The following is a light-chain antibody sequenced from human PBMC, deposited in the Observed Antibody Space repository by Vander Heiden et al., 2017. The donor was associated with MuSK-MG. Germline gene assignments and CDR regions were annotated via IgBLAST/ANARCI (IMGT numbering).Light chain of an antibody. J-gene: IGLJ1*01. CDR2: EVS. CDR3: SSRTGSNTYA. Sequence: SALTQPASVSGSPGQSITIPCTGTSSDVGGYNYVSWYQHHPGKAPKLLIFEVSNRPSGVSNRFSGSKSGNTASLTISGLQAENEADYYCSSRTGSNTYAFGTGTTVTVV. CDR1: SSDVGGYNY. V-gene: IGLV2-14*01.